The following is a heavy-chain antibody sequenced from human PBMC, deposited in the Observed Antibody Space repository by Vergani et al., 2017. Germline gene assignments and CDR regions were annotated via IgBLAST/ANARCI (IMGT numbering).Heavy chain of an antibody. D-gene: IGHD4-17*01. J-gene: IGHJ4*02. CDR3: ARAQGPTTVTTFIDY. CDR2: IIPILGIA. CDR1: GYTFTSYG. Sequence: QVQLVQSGAEVKKPGASVKVSCKASGYTFTSYGISWVRQAPGQGLEWMGRIIPILGIANYAQKFQGRVTITADKSTSTAYMELSSLRSEDTAVYYCARAQGPTTVTTFIDYWGQGTLVTVSS. V-gene: IGHV1-69*04.